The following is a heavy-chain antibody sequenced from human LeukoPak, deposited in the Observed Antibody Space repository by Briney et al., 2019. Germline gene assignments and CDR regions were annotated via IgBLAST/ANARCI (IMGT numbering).Heavy chain of an antibody. J-gene: IGHJ4*02. CDR2: ISYDGSNK. Sequence: GGSLRLSCAASGFIFSSNWMHWVRQAPGKGLEWVAVISYDGSNKYYADSVKGRFTISRDNSKNTLYLQMNSLRAGDTAVYYCASEDEDVDTAMIFDYWGQGTLVTVSS. CDR3: ASEDEDVDTAMIFDY. D-gene: IGHD5-18*01. CDR1: GFIFSSNW. V-gene: IGHV3-30*19.